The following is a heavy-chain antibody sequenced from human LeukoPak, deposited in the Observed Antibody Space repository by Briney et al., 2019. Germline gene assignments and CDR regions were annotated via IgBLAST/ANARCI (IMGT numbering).Heavy chain of an antibody. V-gene: IGHV5-10-1*01. J-gene: IGHJ4*02. CDR1: GYSFTSYW. CDR3: ARPDGSSYYYY. D-gene: IGHD3-22*01. CDR2: IDPSDSYT. Sequence: ESLQISCKGSGYSFTSYWISWVRQMPGKGLEWMGRIDPSDSYTNYSPSFQGHVTISADKSISTAYLQWSSLKASDTAIYYCARPDGSSYYYYWGQRPVAPVSS.